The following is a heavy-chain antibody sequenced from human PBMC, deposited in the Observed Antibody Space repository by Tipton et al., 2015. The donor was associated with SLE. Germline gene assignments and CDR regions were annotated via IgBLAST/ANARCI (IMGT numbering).Heavy chain of an antibody. CDR1: GFTVSSNY. D-gene: IGHD1-26*01. Sequence: SLRLSCAASGFTVSSNYMIWVRQAPGKGLEWVSVIFSETSAYYADSVKGRLTISRDNSRNTLYLQMNSLRAEDTAVYYCAKNLRTGSDQIRRDAIHVWGQGTMVTVSS. J-gene: IGHJ3*01. CDR2: IFSETSA. V-gene: IGHV3-53*01. CDR3: AKNLRTGSDQIRRDAIHV.